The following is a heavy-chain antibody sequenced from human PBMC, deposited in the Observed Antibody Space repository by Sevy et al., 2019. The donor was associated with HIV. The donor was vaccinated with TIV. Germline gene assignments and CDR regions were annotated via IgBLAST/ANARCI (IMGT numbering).Heavy chain of an antibody. J-gene: IGHJ3*02. Sequence: GGSLRLSCVASGFGFSNYAMSWVRQAPGKGLEWVAGLSGGGGSTNYADSVKGRFTISRDNSKNTLYLQMKSLRAEDTAVFYCAKDRIWELGDAFDMWDQGTMVTVSS. V-gene: IGHV3-23*01. D-gene: IGHD1-26*01. CDR1: GFGFSNYA. CDR2: LSGGGGST. CDR3: AKDRIWELGDAFDM.